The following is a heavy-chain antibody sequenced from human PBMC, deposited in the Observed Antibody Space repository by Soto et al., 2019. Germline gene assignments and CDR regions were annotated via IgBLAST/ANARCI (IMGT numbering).Heavy chain of an antibody. D-gene: IGHD6-13*01. Sequence: PRGCLSVACASSGFPVRRDDMHCVRQATGKGLEWVSAIGTAGDPYYPGSVKGRFAISRENAKNSLYLQMNSLRAGDTAVYYCARGDSSSWNGMDVWGQGTTVIVS. CDR1: GFPVRRDD. J-gene: IGHJ6*02. CDR3: ARGDSSSWNGMDV. V-gene: IGHV3-13*05. CDR2: IGTAGDP.